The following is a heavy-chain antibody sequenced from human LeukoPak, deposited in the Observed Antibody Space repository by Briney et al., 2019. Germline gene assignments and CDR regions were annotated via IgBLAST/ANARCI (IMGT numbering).Heavy chain of an antibody. J-gene: IGHJ4*02. CDR1: GGTLTSFA. D-gene: IGHD5-18*01. V-gene: IGHV1-69*06. CDR3: TREGLGLPFDY. Sequence: ASVKVSCKASGGTLTSFAIRWVRQAPGQGLEWMGGIIPIFGAANYAQKFQGRVTITEDKSTSTAYMELSSLRSEDTAVYYWTREGLGLPFDYWGQGTLVTVSS. CDR2: IIPIFGAA.